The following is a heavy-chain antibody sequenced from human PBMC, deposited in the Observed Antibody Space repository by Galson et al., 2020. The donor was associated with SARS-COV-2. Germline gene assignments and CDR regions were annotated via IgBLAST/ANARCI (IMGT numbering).Heavy chain of an antibody. CDR1: GGSISSSNW. CDR2: IYHSGSG. J-gene: IGHJ3*02. Sequence: SETLSLTCAVSGGSISSSNWWNWVRQPPGKGLEWIGEIYHSGSGYYNPSLKSRVAISVDKSKNHLSLSLNSVTAADTAVYYCARGRGRSPADGFDIWGQGTMVTVYS. V-gene: IGHV4-4*02. CDR3: ARGRGRSPADGFDI.